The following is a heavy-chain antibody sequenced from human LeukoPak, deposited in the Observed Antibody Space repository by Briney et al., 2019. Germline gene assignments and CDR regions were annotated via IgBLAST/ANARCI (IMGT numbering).Heavy chain of an antibody. CDR2: ISGSGGST. J-gene: IGHJ4*02. Sequence: GGSLRLSCAASGFTFSSYAMSWVRQAPGKGLEWVSAISGSGGSTYYADSVKGRFTISRDNSKNTLYLQMDSLRAEDTAVYYCAKSITMVRGVSDYWGQGTLVTVSS. D-gene: IGHD3-10*01. V-gene: IGHV3-23*01. CDR1: GFTFSSYA. CDR3: AKSITMVRGVSDY.